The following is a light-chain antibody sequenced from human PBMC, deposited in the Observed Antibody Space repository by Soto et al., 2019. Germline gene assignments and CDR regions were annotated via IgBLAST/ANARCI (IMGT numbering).Light chain of an antibody. CDR3: SSHTISTTLV. CDR2: EVS. Sequence: QSALTQPASVSGSPGQSITISCTGTSSDIGRFNYVSWYQQHPGKVPKHMIYEVSNRPSAVSNRFSGSKSGNTASLTISGLQAEDEADYYCSSHTISTTLVFGGGTKLTVL. V-gene: IGLV2-14*01. CDR1: SSDIGRFNY. J-gene: IGLJ3*02.